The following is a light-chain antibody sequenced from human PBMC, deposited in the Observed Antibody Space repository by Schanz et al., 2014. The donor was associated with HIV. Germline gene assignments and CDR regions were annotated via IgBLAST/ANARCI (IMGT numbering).Light chain of an antibody. CDR3: SSYAGSSTVV. CDR2: EAD. J-gene: IGLJ2*01. Sequence: QSALTQPRSVSGSPGQSVTISCTGTSSDVGGYNYVSWYQYHPGKAPKLMIYEADKRPSGVSPRFSGSRSGNTASLTISGLQADDEADYYCSSYAGSSTVVFGGGTKLTVL. V-gene: IGLV2-11*01. CDR1: SSDVGGYNY.